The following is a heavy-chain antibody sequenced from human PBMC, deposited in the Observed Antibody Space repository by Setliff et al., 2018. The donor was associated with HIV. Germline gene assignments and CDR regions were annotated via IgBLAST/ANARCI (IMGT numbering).Heavy chain of an antibody. CDR3: ARDLGGPRNFDN. J-gene: IGHJ4*02. Sequence: PSETLSLTCTVSGGSISSDDYYWNWIRQPPGKGLEWIGYITYSGSTHHNPSLKSRVTFSVDTSKNQFSLKLRSVTAADTAVYYCARDLGGPRNFDNWGQGTLVTVSS. CDR1: GGSISSDDYY. CDR2: ITYSGST. D-gene: IGHD2-15*01. V-gene: IGHV4-30-4*08.